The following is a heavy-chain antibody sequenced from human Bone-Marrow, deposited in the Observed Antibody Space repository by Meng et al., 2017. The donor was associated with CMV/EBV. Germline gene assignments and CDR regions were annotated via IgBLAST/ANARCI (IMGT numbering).Heavy chain of an antibody. CDR2: IYSGGST. CDR3: ARGPDYSYFDY. V-gene: IGHV3-53*01. J-gene: IGHJ4*02. Sequence: GGSLRLSCAASGFTVSSNYMSWVRQAPGKGLEWVSVIYSGGSTYYADSVKGRFTISRDNSKNTLYLQMNSLRAEDTAVYYCARGPDYSYFDYWGQGTLVTVSS. CDR1: GFTVSSNY. D-gene: IGHD4-11*01.